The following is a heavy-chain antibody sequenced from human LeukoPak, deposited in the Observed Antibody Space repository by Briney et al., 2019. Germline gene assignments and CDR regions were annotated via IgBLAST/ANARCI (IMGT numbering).Heavy chain of an antibody. CDR3: AESRPDYGDYPGWFDP. CDR1: GYTPTGYY. J-gene: IGHJ5*02. V-gene: IGHV1-2*02. D-gene: IGHD4-17*01. Sequence: ASVKLSCKASGYTPTGYYMHWVRQAPGQGLEWMGWIKPNSGGTNYAQKFQGRVTMTRDTSISTAYMELSRLRSDDTAVYYCAESRPDYGDYPGWFDPWGQGTLVTVSS. CDR2: IKPNSGGT.